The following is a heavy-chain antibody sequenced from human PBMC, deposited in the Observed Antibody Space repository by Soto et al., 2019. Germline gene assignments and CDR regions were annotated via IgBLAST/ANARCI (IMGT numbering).Heavy chain of an antibody. J-gene: IGHJ4*02. CDR3: ARDPEKYSGSDLGIDY. CDR1: GFTFTNYE. CDR2: ISSSGKTS. D-gene: IGHD5-12*01. Sequence: GGSLRLSCAASGFTFTNYEMNWVRQAPGKGLEWISYISSSGKTSSYADSVKGRFTISRDNAKNSLYLQMNILRAEDTAVYYCARDPEKYSGSDLGIDYWGQGTLVTVSS. V-gene: IGHV3-48*03.